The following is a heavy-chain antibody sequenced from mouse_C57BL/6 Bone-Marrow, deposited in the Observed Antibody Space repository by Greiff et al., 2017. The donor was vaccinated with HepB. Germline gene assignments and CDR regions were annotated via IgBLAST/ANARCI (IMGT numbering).Heavy chain of an antibody. CDR3: ASPQLTPFDY. V-gene: IGHV1-64*01. D-gene: IGHD3-3*01. J-gene: IGHJ2*01. CDR1: GYTFTSYW. Sequence: QVQLQQPGAELVKPGASVKLSCKASGYTFTSYWMHWVKQRPGQGLEWIGMIHPNSGSTNYNEKFKSKATLTVDKSSSTAYMQRSSLTSEDSAVYYCASPQLTPFDYWGQGTTLTVSS. CDR2: IHPNSGST.